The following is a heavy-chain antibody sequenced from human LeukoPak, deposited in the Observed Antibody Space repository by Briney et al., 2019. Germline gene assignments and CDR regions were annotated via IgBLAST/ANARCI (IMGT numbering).Heavy chain of an antibody. V-gene: IGHV3-15*01. CDR3: KGTIIDYYMDV. D-gene: IGHD3-9*01. Sequence: GGSLRLSCAASGFTFSDHYMDWVRQAPGKGLEWVGRIKSKTDGGTTDYAAPVKGRFTISRDDSKNTLYLQMNSLKTEDTAVYYCKGTIIDYYMDVWGKGTTVTVSS. CDR1: GFTFSDHY. J-gene: IGHJ6*03. CDR2: IKSKTDGGTT.